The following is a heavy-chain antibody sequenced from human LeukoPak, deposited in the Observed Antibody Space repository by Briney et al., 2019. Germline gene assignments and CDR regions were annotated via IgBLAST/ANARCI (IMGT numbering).Heavy chain of an antibody. CDR3: ARDLIVVVPAARMGYYYYGMDV. V-gene: IGHV3-30-3*01. J-gene: IGHJ6*02. CDR1: GFTFSSYA. Sequence: GGSLRLSCAASGFTFSSYAMHWVRQAPGKGLEWVAVISYDGSNKYYADSVKGRFTISRDNSKNTLYLQMNSLRAEDTAVYYCARDLIVVVPAARMGYYYYGMDVWGQGTTVSVSS. D-gene: IGHD2-2*01. CDR2: ISYDGSNK.